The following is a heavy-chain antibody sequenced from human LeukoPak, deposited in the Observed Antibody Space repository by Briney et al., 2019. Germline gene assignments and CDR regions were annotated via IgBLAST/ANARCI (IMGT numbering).Heavy chain of an antibody. CDR3: ARHRGHILGDYESSIAGY. CDR2: IYPGDSDT. J-gene: IGHJ4*02. CDR1: GYSFTSYW. V-gene: IGHV5-51*01. Sequence: GESLKISCKGSGYSFTSYWIGWVRQMPGKGLEWMGIIYPGDSDTRYSPSFQGQVTISADKSISTAYLQWSSLKASDTAMYYCARHRGHILGDYESSIAGYWGQGTLVTVSS. D-gene: IGHD4-17*01.